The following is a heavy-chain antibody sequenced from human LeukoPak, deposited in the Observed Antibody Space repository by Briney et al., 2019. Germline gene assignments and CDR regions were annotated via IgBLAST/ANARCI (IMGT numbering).Heavy chain of an antibody. D-gene: IGHD3-3*01. V-gene: IGHV3-30*18. CDR1: GFTFSSYG. CDR2: ISYGGTNK. J-gene: IGHJ4*02. Sequence: GRSLRLSCAVSGFTFSSYGMHWVRQAPGKGLEWMAVISYGGTNKYYADSVKGRFTISRDNSKNTLYLQMNSLRAEDTAVYYCAKDLNYDFWSGLGNWGQGTLVTVSS. CDR3: AKDLNYDFWSGLGN.